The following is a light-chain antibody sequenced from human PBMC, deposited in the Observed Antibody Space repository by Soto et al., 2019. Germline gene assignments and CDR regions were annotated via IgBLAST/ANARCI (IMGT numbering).Light chain of an antibody. CDR3: SSYSTGSPFYA. J-gene: IGLJ1*01. Sequence: QSALTQPASVSGSPGQSITISCTGTSSDIGGYNYVSWFQQHPGKAPKLMISDVSNRPSGVSNRFSGSKSGNTASLTISGLQVEDVVDYRCSSYSTGSPFYAFGPG. CDR1: SSDIGGYNY. CDR2: DVS. V-gene: IGLV2-14*01.